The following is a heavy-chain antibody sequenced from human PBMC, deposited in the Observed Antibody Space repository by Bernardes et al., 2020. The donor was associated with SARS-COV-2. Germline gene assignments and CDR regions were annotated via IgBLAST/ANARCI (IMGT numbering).Heavy chain of an antibody. V-gene: IGHV4-30-4*02. J-gene: IGHJ4*02. CDR2: ISNRGTT. Sequence: SETLSLTCTVSGDSISSGDDYWGWIRQPPGKGLEWIGHISNRGTTHYNTSLRSRLSISVDTSKNQFSLKVTSVTVADTAMYYCARHGAGEDLSYFDYWGRGTLVTVSS. D-gene: IGHD3-16*01. CDR3: ARHGAGEDLSYFDY. CDR1: GDSISSGDDY.